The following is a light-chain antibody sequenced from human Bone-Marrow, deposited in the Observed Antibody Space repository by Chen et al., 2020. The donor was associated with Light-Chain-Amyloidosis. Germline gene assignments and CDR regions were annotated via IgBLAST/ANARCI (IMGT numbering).Light chain of an antibody. V-gene: IGLV3-25*03. CDR3: QSADSSGTYEVI. CDR2: RDT. Sequence: SYELTQPPSVSVSPGQTARITCSGDDLPTEYAYWYQQKPGQAPGLVIHRDTGRPSGISERFSGSSSGTTATLTISGVQAEDEADYHCQSADSSGTYEVIFGGGTKLTVL. CDR1: DLPTEY. J-gene: IGLJ2*01.